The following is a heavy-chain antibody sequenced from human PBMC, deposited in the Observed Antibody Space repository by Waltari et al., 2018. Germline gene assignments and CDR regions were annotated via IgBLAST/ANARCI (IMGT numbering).Heavy chain of an antibody. Sequence: EVQLVESGGGLVKPGGSLRLSCAASGFTFSNAWMSWVRQAPGKGLEWVGRIKSKTDGGTTDYAAPVKGRFTSSRDDSKNTLYLQMNSLKTEDTAVYYCTTDLPITIFGVVTVDDYWGQGTLVTVSS. D-gene: IGHD3-3*01. CDR3: TTDLPITIFGVVTVDDY. V-gene: IGHV3-15*01. CDR1: GFTFSNAW. CDR2: IKSKTDGGTT. J-gene: IGHJ4*02.